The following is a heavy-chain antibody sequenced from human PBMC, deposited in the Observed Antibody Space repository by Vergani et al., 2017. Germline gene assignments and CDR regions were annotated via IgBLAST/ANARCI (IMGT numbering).Heavy chain of an antibody. CDR1: GYTFTSYG. V-gene: IGHV1-69*13. CDR2: IIPIFGTA. J-gene: IGHJ6*03. D-gene: IGHD3-3*01. CDR3: ARVRFLDYYMDV. Sequence: QVQLVQSGAEVKKPGASVKVSCKASGYTFTSYGISWVRQAPGQGLEWMGGIIPIFGTANYAQKFQGRVTITADESTSTAYMELSSLRSEDTAVYYCARVRFLDYYMDVWGKGTTVTVSS.